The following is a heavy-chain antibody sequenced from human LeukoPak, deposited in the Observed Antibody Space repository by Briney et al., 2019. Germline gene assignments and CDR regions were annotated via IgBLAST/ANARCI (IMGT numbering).Heavy chain of an antibody. J-gene: IGHJ3*02. V-gene: IGHV3-30-3*01. CDR3: ARAPMSYDSSGFGGAFDI. CDR1: GFTFSNYA. Sequence: GRSLRLSCAASGFTFSNYAMLWVRQAPPKGLEGVAVISYYGGNKYYADSVKGRFTISRDNSKNTMYLQMNSLRAEDTAMYYCARAPMSYDSSGFGGAFDIWGQGTMVTVSS. D-gene: IGHD3-22*01. CDR2: ISYYGGNK.